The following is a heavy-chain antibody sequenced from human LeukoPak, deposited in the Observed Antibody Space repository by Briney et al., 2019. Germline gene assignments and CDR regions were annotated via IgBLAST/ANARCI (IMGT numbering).Heavy chain of an antibody. CDR3: ARDHDFSFDY. CDR2: ISGGTI. V-gene: IGHV3-48*02. Sequence: PGGSLRLSCAASGFTFNTYSMNWVRQAPGKGLEWISYISGGTIYYADSVKGRFTISRDNVGNSLFLQMNSLRDEDTAVYSCARDHDFSFDYWGQGTLVTVSS. D-gene: IGHD2-21*02. CDR1: GFTFNTYS. J-gene: IGHJ4*02.